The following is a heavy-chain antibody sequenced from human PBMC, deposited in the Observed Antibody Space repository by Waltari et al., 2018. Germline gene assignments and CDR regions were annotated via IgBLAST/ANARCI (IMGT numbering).Heavy chain of an antibody. CDR2: INHSGST. CDR3: ARGPGAITMIVVVSRRRLGFDP. D-gene: IGHD3-22*01. V-gene: IGHV4-34*01. Sequence: QVQLQQWGAGLLKPSETLSLTCAVYGGSFSGYYWSWIRQPPGKGLEWIGEINHSGSTNYNPSLKSRVTISVDTSKNQFSLKLSSVTAADTAVYYCARGPGAITMIVVVSRRRLGFDPWGQGTLVTVSS. J-gene: IGHJ5*02. CDR1: GGSFSGYY.